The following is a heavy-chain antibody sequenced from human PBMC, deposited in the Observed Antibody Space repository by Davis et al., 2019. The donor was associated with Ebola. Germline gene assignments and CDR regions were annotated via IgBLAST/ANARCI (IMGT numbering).Heavy chain of an antibody. J-gene: IGHJ4*02. V-gene: IGHV1-18*01. CDR1: GYTFTSYG. CDR3: ARAQFPATSDH. Sequence: ASVKVSCKTSGYTFTSYGISWVRHAPAQGPEWVGCINTHNGNTNLAQKLHDRVTLTTDTSTSTAYMEVGRLRSDDTAVYYCARAQFPATSDHWGQGNLVTVSS. CDR2: INTHNGNT. D-gene: IGHD5-24*01.